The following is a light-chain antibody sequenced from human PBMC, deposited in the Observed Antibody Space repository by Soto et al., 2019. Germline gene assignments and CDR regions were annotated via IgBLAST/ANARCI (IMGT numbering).Light chain of an antibody. CDR1: QGISSY. CDR2: AAS. CDR3: QQYYSYPWT. V-gene: IGKV1-8*01. J-gene: IGKJ1*01. Sequence: IQMTQSPSTLSASVGDRVAITCRASQGISSYLAWYQQKPGKAPKLLIYAASTLQSGVPSRFSGSGSGTDFTLTISCLQSEDFATYYCQQYYSYPWTFGQGTKVDIK.